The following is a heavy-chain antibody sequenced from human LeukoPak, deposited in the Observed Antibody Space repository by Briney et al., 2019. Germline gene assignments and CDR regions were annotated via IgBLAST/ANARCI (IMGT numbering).Heavy chain of an antibody. CDR3: ARGQGATVPQVGKNWFDP. CDR2: IYYSGST. V-gene: IGHV4-39*07. Sequence: PSETLSLTCTVSGGSISSSSYYWGWICQPPGKGLEWIGSIYYSGSTYYNPSLRSRVTISVDTSKNQFSLKLISVTVADTAIYYCARGQGATVPQVGKNWFDPWGQGTRVTVSS. CDR1: GGSISSSSYY. J-gene: IGHJ5*02. D-gene: IGHD1-26*01.